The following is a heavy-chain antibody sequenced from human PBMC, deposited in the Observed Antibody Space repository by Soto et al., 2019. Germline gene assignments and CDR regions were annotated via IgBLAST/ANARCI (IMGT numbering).Heavy chain of an antibody. CDR2: INSDGSDT. V-gene: IGHV3-74*01. J-gene: IGHJ4*02. CDR1: GFTFSSFW. D-gene: IGHD3-10*01. Sequence: PWVSLRLSCAASGFTFSSFWMHWVRQSPGKGLVWVARINSDGSDTSHADSVKGRFTISRDNAKNTLFLQMNSLRADDTAVYYCATGVIGSISHPWGQGTLVTVSS. CDR3: ATGVIGSISHP.